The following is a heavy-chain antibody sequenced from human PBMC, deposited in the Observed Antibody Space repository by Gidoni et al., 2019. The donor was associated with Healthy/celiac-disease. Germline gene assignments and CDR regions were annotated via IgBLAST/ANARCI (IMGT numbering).Heavy chain of an antibody. D-gene: IGHD3-22*01. V-gene: IGHV3-15*07. CDR3: TTGSGITMIVVLDAFDI. CDR2: IKSKTDGGAT. CDR1: GFTLRNAW. Sequence: EVQLVEPGGGLVKPGGSLRLSGAASGFTLRNAWLNWVRQAPGKGLAWVGRIKSKTDGGATDYAAPVKGRFTISRDDSKNTLYLQMNSLKTEDTAVYYCTTGSGITMIVVLDAFDIWGQGTMVTVSS. J-gene: IGHJ3*02.